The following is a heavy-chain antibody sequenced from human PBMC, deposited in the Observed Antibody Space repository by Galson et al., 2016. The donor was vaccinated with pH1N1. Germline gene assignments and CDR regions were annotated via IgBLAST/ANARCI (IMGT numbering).Heavy chain of an antibody. CDR1: GGSISSGGYY. CDR2: IYYSGST. CDR3: ARVPRGEQLYYFDY. Sequence: TLSLTCTVSGGSISSGGYYWSWIRQHPGKGQEWIGYIYYSGSTYYNPSLKSRVTISVDTSKNQFSLKLSSVTAADTAVYYCARVPRGEQLYYFDYWGQGTLVTVSS. J-gene: IGHJ4*02. D-gene: IGHD3-16*01. V-gene: IGHV4-31*03.